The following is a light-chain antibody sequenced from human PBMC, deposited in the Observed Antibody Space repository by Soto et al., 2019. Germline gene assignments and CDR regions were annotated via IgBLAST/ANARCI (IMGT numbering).Light chain of an antibody. CDR2: DAS. J-gene: IGKJ4*01. CDR1: QSVSSY. V-gene: IGKV3-11*01. CDR3: QQRSNWPLT. Sequence: EIVLTQSPATLSLSPGERATLSCRASQSVSSYLAWYQQKPGQAPRLLIYDASHRATGIPARFSGSGSGTDFTLTISSLEPEDFAVYYCQQRSNWPLTFGGGTKVERK.